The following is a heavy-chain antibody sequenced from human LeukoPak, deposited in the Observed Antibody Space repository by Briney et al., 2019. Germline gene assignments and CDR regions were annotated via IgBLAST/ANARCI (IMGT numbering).Heavy chain of an antibody. D-gene: IGHD4-11*01. CDR1: GYSFTHYY. CDR2: INPNSGGT. J-gene: IGHJ4*02. CDR3: ASDRPTVTLFDA. V-gene: IGHV1-2*02. Sequence: ASVKDSCKASGYSFTHYYIHGVRQAPGQGLEWMGWINPNSGGTNYAQRFQGRVTMTWDTSISTAYMELSRLRSDDTAVYYCASDRPTVTLFDAWGQGDLVTVSS.